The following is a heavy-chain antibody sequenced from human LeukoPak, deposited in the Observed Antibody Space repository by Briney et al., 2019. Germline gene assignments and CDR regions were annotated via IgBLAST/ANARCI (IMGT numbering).Heavy chain of an antibody. CDR2: IYYSGST. D-gene: IGHD3-3*01. CDR1: GGSISSYY. CDR3: ARGKGRYDFWGFDP. Sequence: KPSETLSLTCTVSGGSISSYYWSWIRQPPGKGLEWIGYIYYSGSTNYNPSLKSRVTISIDTSKNHFSLKLSSVTAAGTAVYYCARGKGRYDFWGFDPWGQGTLVTVSS. J-gene: IGHJ5*02. V-gene: IGHV4-59*01.